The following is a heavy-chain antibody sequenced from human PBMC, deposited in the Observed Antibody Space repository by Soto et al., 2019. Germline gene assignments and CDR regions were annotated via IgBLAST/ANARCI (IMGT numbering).Heavy chain of an antibody. CDR3: AKPLRDFGWFVSGLEH. CDR2: MSYDGTQK. D-gene: IGHD3-9*01. CDR1: GFTFSHYG. J-gene: IGHJ4*01. Sequence: GGSLRLSCEVSGFTFSHYGMHWVRRAPGKGLEWVAVMSYDGTQKYYADSVKGRFTISRDNSKSTLYLQMNSLRPEDTAMYYCAKPLRDFGWFVSGLEHWGQGILVTVSS. V-gene: IGHV3-30*18.